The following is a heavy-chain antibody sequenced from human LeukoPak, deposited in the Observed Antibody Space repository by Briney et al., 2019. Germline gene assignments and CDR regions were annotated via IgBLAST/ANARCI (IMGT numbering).Heavy chain of an antibody. J-gene: IGHJ4*02. V-gene: IGHV4-34*01. CDR2: INHSGST. Sequence: SETLSLTCAVYGGSFSGYYWSWIRQPPGKGLEWIGEINHSGSTNYNPSLKSRVTIAVDKSKNQFSLKLSSVTAADTAVYYCARASHDYGDYSHFDYWGQGTLVTVSS. CDR1: GGSFSGYY. CDR3: ARASHDYGDYSHFDY. D-gene: IGHD4-17*01.